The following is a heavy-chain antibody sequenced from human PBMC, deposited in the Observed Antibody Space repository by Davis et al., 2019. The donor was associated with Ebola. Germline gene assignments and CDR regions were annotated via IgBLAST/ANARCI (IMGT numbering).Heavy chain of an antibody. Sequence: PGGSLRLSCAASGFTFSSYGMHWVRQAPGKGLEWVAFIRYDGSNKYYADSVKGRFTISRDNSKNTLYLQMNSLRAEDTAVYYCAKDTRDIVATILSYYGMDVWGQGTTVTVSS. CDR3: AKDTRDIVATILSYYGMDV. V-gene: IGHV3-30*02. D-gene: IGHD5-12*01. CDR2: IRYDGSNK. CDR1: GFTFSSYG. J-gene: IGHJ6*02.